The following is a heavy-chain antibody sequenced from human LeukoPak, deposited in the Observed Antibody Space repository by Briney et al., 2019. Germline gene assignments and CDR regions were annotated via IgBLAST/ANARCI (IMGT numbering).Heavy chain of an antibody. V-gene: IGHV3-53*01. J-gene: IGHJ4*02. D-gene: IGHD2-15*01. Sequence: GGSLRLSCAASGFTVSSNYMSWVRQAPGKGLEWVSVIYSGGSTYYADSVKGRFTISRDNAKNSLYLQMNSLRVEDTAVYYCASEYCSGDSCYSGFDSWGQGTLVTVSS. CDR2: IYSGGST. CDR1: GFTVSSNY. CDR3: ASEYCSGDSCYSGFDS.